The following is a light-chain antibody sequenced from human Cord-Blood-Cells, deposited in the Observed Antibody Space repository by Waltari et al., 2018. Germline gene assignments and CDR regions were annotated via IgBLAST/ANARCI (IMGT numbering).Light chain of an antibody. CDR2: DVS. Sequence: QSALTQPASVSGSPGQSITISCTGTSRDVGGYNYVSWYQQHPGKAPKLMIYDVSNLPSGVSNRFSGSKSGNTASLTISGLQAEDEADYYCSSYTSSSWVFGGGTKLTVL. J-gene: IGLJ3*02. V-gene: IGLV2-14*01. CDR1: SRDVGGYNY. CDR3: SSYTSSSWV.